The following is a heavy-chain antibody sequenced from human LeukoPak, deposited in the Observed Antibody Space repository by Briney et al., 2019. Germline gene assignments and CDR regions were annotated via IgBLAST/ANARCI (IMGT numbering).Heavy chain of an antibody. D-gene: IGHD5-18*01. CDR1: GGSFSGYY. Sequence: SETLSLTCAVYGGSFSGYYWSWIRQPAGKGLEWIGRIYTSGSTNYNPSLKSRVTMSVDTSKNQFSLKLSSVTAADTAVYYCARGGFGTAMVLDYWGQGTLVTVSS. V-gene: IGHV4-59*10. CDR3: ARGGFGTAMVLDY. J-gene: IGHJ4*02. CDR2: IYTSGST.